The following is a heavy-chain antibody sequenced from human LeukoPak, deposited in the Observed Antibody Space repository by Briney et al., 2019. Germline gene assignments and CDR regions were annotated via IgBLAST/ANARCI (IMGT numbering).Heavy chain of an antibody. CDR1: GFTFSSYA. D-gene: IGHD6-13*01. Sequence: GGSLRLSCAASGFTFSSYAMTWVRQAPSKGLEWVSTNSGSGGSTYYADSVKGRFTISRDNSKNTLYLQMDSLRAEDTAVYYCAKDRGSSSWLRGPFDYWGQGTLVTVSS. V-gene: IGHV3-23*01. CDR3: AKDRGSSSWLRGPFDY. CDR2: NSGSGGST. J-gene: IGHJ4*02.